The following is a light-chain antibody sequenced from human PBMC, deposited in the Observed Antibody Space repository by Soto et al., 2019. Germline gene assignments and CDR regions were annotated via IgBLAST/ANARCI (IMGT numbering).Light chain of an antibody. Sequence: QSALTQPPSASGSPGQSVTISCTGTSSDVGGYNYVSWYQQHPGKAPKLMIYEVSKRPSGVPDRFSGSKSGNTASLTVSGLQAEDEADYYCSSYAGSTLFGGGTKVTGL. CDR2: EVS. J-gene: IGLJ2*01. CDR3: SSYAGSTL. V-gene: IGLV2-8*01. CDR1: SSDVGGYNY.